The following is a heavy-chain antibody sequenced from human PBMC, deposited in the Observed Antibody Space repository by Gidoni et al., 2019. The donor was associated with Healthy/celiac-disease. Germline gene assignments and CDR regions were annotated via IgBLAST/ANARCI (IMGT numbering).Heavy chain of an antibody. CDR1: GFTFSSYA. D-gene: IGHD4-17*01. J-gene: IGHJ4*02. V-gene: IGHV3-23*01. CDR2: ISGSCGST. CDR3: AKDMRSGDYVEDFDY. Sequence: EVQLLESGGGLVQPGGSLRLSCAASGFTFSSYAMSWVRQAPGKGLEWVSAISGSCGSTYYADSVKGRFTISRDNSKNTLYLQMNRLRAEDTAVYYCAKDMRSGDYVEDFDYWGQGTLVTVSS.